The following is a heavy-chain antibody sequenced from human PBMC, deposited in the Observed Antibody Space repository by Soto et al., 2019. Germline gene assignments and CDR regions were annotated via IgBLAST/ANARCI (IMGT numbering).Heavy chain of an antibody. J-gene: IGHJ6*02. CDR2: ISSSSSYI. CDR3: ARGGTTLDYYGMDV. Sequence: GSLRLSCAASGFTFSSYSVNWVRQAPGKGLEWVSSISSSSSYIYYADSVKGRFTISRDNAKNSLYLQMNSLRAEDTAVCYCARGGTTLDYYGMDVWRQGTTVTVSS. D-gene: IGHD4-4*01. V-gene: IGHV3-21*01. CDR1: GFTFSSYS.